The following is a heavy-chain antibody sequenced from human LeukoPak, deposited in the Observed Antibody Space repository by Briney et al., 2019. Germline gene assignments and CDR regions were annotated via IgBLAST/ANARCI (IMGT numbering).Heavy chain of an antibody. V-gene: IGHV3-30*18. Sequence: GGSLRLSCAASGFTFRSYGMHWVRQAAGKGLEWVGVISYDGSNKYYADSVKGRFTICRDNSKTPLYLQMNSLTADDTAVYYCAKASNYYDSSPDAFDIWGQGTMVTFSS. D-gene: IGHD3-22*01. CDR3: AKASNYYDSSPDAFDI. CDR1: GFTFRSYG. J-gene: IGHJ3*02. CDR2: ISYDGSNK.